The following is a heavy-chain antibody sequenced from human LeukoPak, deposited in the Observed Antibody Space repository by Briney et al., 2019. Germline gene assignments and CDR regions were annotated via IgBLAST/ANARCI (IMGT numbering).Heavy chain of an antibody. J-gene: IGHJ6*04. V-gene: IGHV3-7*01. Sequence: GGSLRLSCAASGFTFSAYYMSWVRQAPGKGLEWVANIKQDGSERYYVDSVKGRFTISRDNAKNSLYLQMNSLRAEDTAVYYCAELGITMIGGVWGKGTTVTISS. CDR2: IKQDGSER. CDR1: GFTFSAYY. D-gene: IGHD3-10*02. CDR3: AELGITMIGGV.